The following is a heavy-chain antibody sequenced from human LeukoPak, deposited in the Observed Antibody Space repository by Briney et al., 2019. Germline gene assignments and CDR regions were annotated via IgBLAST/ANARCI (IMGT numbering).Heavy chain of an antibody. Sequence: GGSLRLSCAASGFTFSSYAMSWVRQAPGKGLEWVSAISGSGGSTYYADSVKGRFTISRDNSKNTLYLQMNSPRAEDTAVYYCAKPLGAVAGTPHYYYGMDVWGQGTTVTVSS. D-gene: IGHD6-19*01. CDR1: GFTFSSYA. J-gene: IGHJ6*02. CDR2: ISGSGGST. V-gene: IGHV3-23*01. CDR3: AKPLGAVAGTPHYYYGMDV.